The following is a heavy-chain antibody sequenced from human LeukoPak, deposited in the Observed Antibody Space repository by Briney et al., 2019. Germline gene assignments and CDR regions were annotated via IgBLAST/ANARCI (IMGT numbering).Heavy chain of an antibody. CDR2: IYYSGST. CDR3: ARRGILTGYYIS. J-gene: IGHJ5*02. CDR1: GGSISSYY. V-gene: IGHV4-59*08. D-gene: IGHD3-9*01. Sequence: SETLSLTCTVSGGSISSYYWSWIRQPPGKGLEWIGYIYYSGSTNYNPSLKSRVTISVDTSKNQFSLKLSSVTAADTAAYYCARRGILTGYYISWGQGTLVTVSS.